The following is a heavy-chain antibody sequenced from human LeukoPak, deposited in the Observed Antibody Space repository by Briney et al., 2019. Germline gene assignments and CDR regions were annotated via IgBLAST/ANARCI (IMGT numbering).Heavy chain of an antibody. CDR3: AKDRSGYDLYFDY. Sequence: GGSLRLSCAASGFTFSDYYMSWIRQAPGKGLEWVSAISGSGGSTYYADSVKGRFTISRDNSKNTLYLQMNSLRAEDTAVYYCAKDRSGYDLYFDYWGQGTLVTVSS. CDR1: GFTFSDYY. D-gene: IGHD5-12*01. CDR2: ISGSGGST. V-gene: IGHV3-23*01. J-gene: IGHJ4*02.